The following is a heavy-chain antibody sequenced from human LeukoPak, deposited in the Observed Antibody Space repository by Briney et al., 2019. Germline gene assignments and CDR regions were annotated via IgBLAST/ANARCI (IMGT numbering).Heavy chain of an antibody. Sequence: GGSLRLSCAASGFTFSSDAMSWVRQAPGKGLEWGSAISGSGGSTYYADSVKGRFTISRDDSKNTLYLQMNSLRAEDTAVYYCAKGSSGSRPYYFDYWGQGTVVTVSS. J-gene: IGHJ4*02. CDR2: ISGSGGST. CDR1: GFTFSSDA. V-gene: IGHV3-23*01. D-gene: IGHD1-26*01. CDR3: AKGSSGSRPYYFDY.